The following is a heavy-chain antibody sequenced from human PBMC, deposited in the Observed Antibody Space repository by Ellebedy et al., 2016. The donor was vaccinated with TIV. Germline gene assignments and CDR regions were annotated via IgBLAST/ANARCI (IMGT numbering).Heavy chain of an antibody. CDR2: ISGGSTTI. CDR1: GFTFSSYS. D-gene: IGHD3-16*01. CDR3: AKGGGML. V-gene: IGHV3-48*01. J-gene: IGHJ4*02. Sequence: GGSLRLSXAASGFTFSSYSMTWVRQAPGKGLVWVSYISGGSTTIYYADSVKDRFTISRDNSKNTLYLQMNSLRAEDTAVYYCAKGGGMLWGQGTLVTVSS.